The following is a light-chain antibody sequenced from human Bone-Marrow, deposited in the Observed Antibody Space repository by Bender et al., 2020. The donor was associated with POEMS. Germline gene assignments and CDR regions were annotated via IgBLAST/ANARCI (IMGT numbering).Light chain of an antibody. CDR1: NIGTKT. J-gene: IGLJ3*02. CDR3: VAWDASLNGWV. Sequence: YVLTQPPSVTVAPGQTARITCGGSNIGTKTVHWYQQKPGQAPVLVVHDDRDRPSGIPERFSGSKSGTSASLAITGLQSDDEAIYFCVAWDASLNGWVFGGGTKLTVL. CDR2: DDR. V-gene: IGLV3-21*02.